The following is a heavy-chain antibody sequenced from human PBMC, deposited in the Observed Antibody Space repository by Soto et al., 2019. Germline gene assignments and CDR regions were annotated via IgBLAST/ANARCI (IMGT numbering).Heavy chain of an antibody. D-gene: IGHD4-17*01. Sequence: GGSLRLSCAASGFIFSDYAMGWVRQAPGKGLEWVSGISGSGCITYYADSVKGRFTISRDSSKNTLHLQMNSLTAEDTAVYYCAKRITITVTTKRYYFDSWGQGTLVTVSS. CDR1: GFIFSDYA. J-gene: IGHJ4*02. CDR2: ISGSGCIT. CDR3: AKRITITVTTKRYYFDS. V-gene: IGHV3-23*01.